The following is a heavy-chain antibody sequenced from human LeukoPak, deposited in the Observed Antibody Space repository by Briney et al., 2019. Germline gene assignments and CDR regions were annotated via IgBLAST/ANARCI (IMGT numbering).Heavy chain of an antibody. Sequence: PGGSLRLSCAASGFTFSNFAMSWVRQAPGKGLEWVSGLSGSGGSTYYADSVKGRFTISRDNSKNTVSLQKNSLRAEDTAVYYCARGSTGTTRSWFDPWGQGTLVTVSS. V-gene: IGHV3-23*01. D-gene: IGHD1-1*01. CDR2: LSGSGGST. J-gene: IGHJ5*02. CDR1: GFTFSNFA. CDR3: ARGSTGTTRSWFDP.